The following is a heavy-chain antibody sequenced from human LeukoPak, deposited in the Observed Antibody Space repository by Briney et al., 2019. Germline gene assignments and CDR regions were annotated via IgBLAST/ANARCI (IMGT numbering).Heavy chain of an antibody. J-gene: IGHJ3*02. D-gene: IGHD2-2*02. CDR1: EYTFTGYY. CDR3: ASFSIVVVPAAILGDAFDI. Sequence: ASVKVSCKASEYTFTGYYMHWVRQAPGQGLEWMGWINPNSGGTNYAQKFQGRVTMTRDTSISTAYMELSRLRSDDTAVYYCASFSIVVVPAAILGDAFDIWGQGTMVTVSS. CDR2: INPNSGGT. V-gene: IGHV1-2*02.